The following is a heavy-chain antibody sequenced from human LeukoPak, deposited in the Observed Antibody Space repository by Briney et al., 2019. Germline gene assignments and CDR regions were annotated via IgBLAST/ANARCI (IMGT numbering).Heavy chain of an antibody. J-gene: IGHJ4*02. CDR1: GFTFSSSA. D-gene: IGHD3-10*01. CDR2: ISGSGGST. Sequence: PGGSLRLSCAASGFTFSSSAMSWVRQAPGKGLEWVSGISGSGGSTYYADSVKGRFTISRDNSKNTLYLQMNSLTAEDTAVYYCAKDSVPYYYGSGSYPDYWGQGTLITVSS. CDR3: AKDSVPYYYGSGSYPDY. V-gene: IGHV3-23*01.